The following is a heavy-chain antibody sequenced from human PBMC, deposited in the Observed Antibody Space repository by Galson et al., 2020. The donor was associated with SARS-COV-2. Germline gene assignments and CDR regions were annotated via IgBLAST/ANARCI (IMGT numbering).Heavy chain of an antibody. V-gene: IGHV1-3*01. Sequence: ASVQVSCKASGYTFTSYAMHWVRQAPGQRLEWMGWINAGNGNTKYSQKFQGRVTITRDTSASTAYMELSSLRSEDTAVYYCARDHLPYDFWSGRFLECLSWFDPWGQGTVVTVAS. CDR2: INAGNGNT. J-gene: IGHJ5*02. CDR3: ARDHLPYDFWSGRFLECLSWFDP. D-gene: IGHD3-3*01. CDR1: GYTFTSYA.